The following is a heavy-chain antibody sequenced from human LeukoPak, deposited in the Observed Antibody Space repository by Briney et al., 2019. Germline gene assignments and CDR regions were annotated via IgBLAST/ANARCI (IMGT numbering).Heavy chain of an antibody. CDR2: IKPDGGEK. V-gene: IGHV3-7*01. J-gene: IGHJ6*02. D-gene: IGHD6-19*01. CDR1: GFTFSTYW. Sequence: GGSLRLSCAASGFTFSTYWMSWVRQAPGKGLEWVANIKPDGGEKYYVDSVEGRFTISRDNAKNSLCLQMNSLRAGDTAVYYCVRAGTSGWDYYNYAMDVWGQGTTVTVSS. CDR3: VRAGTSGWDYYNYAMDV.